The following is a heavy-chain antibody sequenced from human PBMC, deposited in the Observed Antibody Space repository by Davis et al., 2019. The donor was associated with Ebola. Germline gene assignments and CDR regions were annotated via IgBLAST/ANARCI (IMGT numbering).Heavy chain of an antibody. J-gene: IGHJ6*02. CDR1: GYSFTSYW. CDR2: IDPSDSYT. D-gene: IGHD2-2*01. Sequence: GESLKISCKGSGYSFTSYWISWVRQMPGKGLEWMGRIDPSDSYTNYSPSFQGHVTISADKSISTAYLQWSSLKASDTAMYYCARQDPRGYCSSTSCYSYYYYGMDVWGQGTTVTVSS. CDR3: ARQDPRGYCSSTSCYSYYYYGMDV. V-gene: IGHV5-10-1*01.